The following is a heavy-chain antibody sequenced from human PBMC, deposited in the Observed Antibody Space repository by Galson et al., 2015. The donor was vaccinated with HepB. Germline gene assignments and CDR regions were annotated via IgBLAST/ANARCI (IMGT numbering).Heavy chain of an antibody. Sequence: SAQVPCKACGYTLNSSATNWVRQGPGQGLEWMGWINTNTGNPTYAQGFTGRFVFSLDTSVTTAYLQISSLKAEDTAVYYCARTPYYGSGSHSNAWFDPWGQGTLVTVSS. V-gene: IGHV7-4-1*02. CDR1: GYTLNSSA. D-gene: IGHD3-10*01. CDR2: INTNTGNP. CDR3: ARTPYYGSGSHSNAWFDP. J-gene: IGHJ5*02.